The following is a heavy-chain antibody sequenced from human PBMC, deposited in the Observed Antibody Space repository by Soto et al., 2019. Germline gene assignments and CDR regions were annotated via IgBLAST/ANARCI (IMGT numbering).Heavy chain of an antibody. V-gene: IGHV5-51*01. CDR2: IYPGDSDT. CDR3: ARVYTYYYDSSGYSWFDP. Sequence: GESLKISCKGSGYSFTSYWIGWVRQMPGKGLEWMGIIYPGDSDTRYSPSFQGQVTISADKSISTAYLQWSSLKAPDTAMYYCARVYTYYYDSSGYSWFDPWGQGTLVTVSS. D-gene: IGHD3-22*01. J-gene: IGHJ5*02. CDR1: GYSFTSYW.